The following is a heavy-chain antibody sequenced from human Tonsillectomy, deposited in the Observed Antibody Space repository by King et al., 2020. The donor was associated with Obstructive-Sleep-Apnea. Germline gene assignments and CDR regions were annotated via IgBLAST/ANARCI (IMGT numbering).Heavy chain of an antibody. V-gene: IGHV3-30*04. CDR3: ARDRGQGDYGDYLDY. CDR1: GFTFRSYA. Sequence: VQLVESGGGVVQPGRSLRLSCAASGFTFRSYAMHWVRQAPGKGLEWVAVISYDGSNKYYADSVKGRFTISRDNSKNTLYLQMNSLGPDDMAVYYCARDRGQGDYGDYLDYWGQGTLVTVSS. CDR2: ISYDGSNK. D-gene: IGHD4-17*01. J-gene: IGHJ4*02.